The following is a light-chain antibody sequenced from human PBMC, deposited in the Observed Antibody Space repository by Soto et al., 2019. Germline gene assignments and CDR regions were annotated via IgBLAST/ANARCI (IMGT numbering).Light chain of an antibody. CDR1: QSVSSSY. V-gene: IGKV3-20*01. CDR3: QQYGSSLVT. Sequence: EIVLTQSPGTLSLSPGERATLSCRASQSVSSSYLAWYQQKPGQAPRLLIYGASSRATGIPDRFSGSGSGTEFTLTISRLEPEDFAVYYCQQYGSSLVTFGGGTQVEIK. CDR2: GAS. J-gene: IGKJ4*01.